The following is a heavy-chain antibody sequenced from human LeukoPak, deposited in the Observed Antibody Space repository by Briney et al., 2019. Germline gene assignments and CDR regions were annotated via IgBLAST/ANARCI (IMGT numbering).Heavy chain of an antibody. Sequence: GGSLRLSCAASGFTFNTYAMNWVRQAPGKGLEWVSSISGSGENTYYADSVKGRFTISRDNSKTTLSLQMHRLRAEDTAVYYCAKGSVNYDILTGSYFDYWGQGTLVTVSS. V-gene: IGHV3-23*01. J-gene: IGHJ4*02. D-gene: IGHD3-9*01. CDR3: AKGSVNYDILTGSYFDY. CDR1: GFTFNTYA. CDR2: ISGSGENT.